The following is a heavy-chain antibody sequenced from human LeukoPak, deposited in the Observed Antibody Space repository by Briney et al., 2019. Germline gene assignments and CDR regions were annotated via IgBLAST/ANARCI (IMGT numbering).Heavy chain of an antibody. Sequence: PGGSLRLSCAASGFTFSSYEMNWVRQAPGKGLEWVPYISSSGSTIYYADSVKGRFTISRDNAKNSLYLQMNSLRAEDTAVYYCARDLKWGSTLAFDIWGQGTMVTVSS. J-gene: IGHJ3*02. CDR3: ARDLKWGSTLAFDI. V-gene: IGHV3-48*03. CDR1: GFTFSSYE. D-gene: IGHD2-2*01. CDR2: ISSSGSTI.